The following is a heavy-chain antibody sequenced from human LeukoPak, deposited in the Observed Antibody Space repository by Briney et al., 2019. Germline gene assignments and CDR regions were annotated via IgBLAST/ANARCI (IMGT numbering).Heavy chain of an antibody. D-gene: IGHD1-1*01. CDR2: IYTSGST. CDR3: ARDYFRGGKAFDI. J-gene: IGHJ3*02. Sequence: PSETLSLTCTVSGGSISSTNYYWSWIRQPAGKGLEWIGRIYTSGSTNYNPSLKSRVTISVDTSKNQFSLKLSSVTAADTAVYYCARDYFRGGKAFDIWGQGTMVTVSS. V-gene: IGHV4-61*02. CDR1: GGSISSTNYY.